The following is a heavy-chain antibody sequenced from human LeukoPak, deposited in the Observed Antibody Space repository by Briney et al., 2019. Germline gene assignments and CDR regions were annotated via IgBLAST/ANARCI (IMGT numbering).Heavy chain of an antibody. CDR1: GFTFSSYG. CDR2: IWYDGSNK. V-gene: IGHV3-33*01. CDR3: ARGGKDSSGWYGVDY. D-gene: IGHD6-19*01. Sequence: GRSLRLSCAASGFTFSSYGMHWVRQAPGKGLEWVAVIWYDGSNKYYADSVKGRFTISRDNSKNTLYLQMNSLRAEVTAVYYCARGGKDSSGWYGVDYWGQGTLVTVSS. J-gene: IGHJ4*02.